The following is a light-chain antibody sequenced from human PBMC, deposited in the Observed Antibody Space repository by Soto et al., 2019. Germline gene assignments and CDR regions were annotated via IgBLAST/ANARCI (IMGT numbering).Light chain of an antibody. V-gene: IGKV1-39*01. CDR2: GAS. Sequence: DIQMTQSPSSLSASLGDRVTITLRTSQNIYNSLNWYQQKAGRAPAVLIYGASNLQGGVPLRFSGSGSGTDFTLTISGLQPEDSATYYCQESRSALWGTCGQGTKVDIK. J-gene: IGKJ1*01. CDR1: QNIYNS. CDR3: QESRSALWGT.